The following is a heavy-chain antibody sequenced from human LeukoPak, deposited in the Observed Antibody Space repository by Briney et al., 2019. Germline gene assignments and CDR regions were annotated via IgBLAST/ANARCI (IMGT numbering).Heavy chain of an antibody. D-gene: IGHD5-24*01. CDR3: ARLARDAYNYDACDI. CDR2: IYYRGNN. Sequence: PSETLSLTCTVAGGSISTYYWSWIRQPPGKGLEWIGYIYYRGNNNYNPSLQSRVSISVDTSKNQFSLKLTSVKAADTAVYYCARLARDAYNYDACDIWGQGTMVTVSS. J-gene: IGHJ3*02. CDR1: GGSISTYY. V-gene: IGHV4-59*08.